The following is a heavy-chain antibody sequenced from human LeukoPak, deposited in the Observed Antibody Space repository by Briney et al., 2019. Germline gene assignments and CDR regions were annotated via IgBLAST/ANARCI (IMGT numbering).Heavy chain of an antibody. CDR3: ARAQILTALLGVPDLKLGAFDI. D-gene: IGHD3-3*01. CDR1: GCTFSSYA. J-gene: IGHJ3*02. Sequence: SVKVSCKASGCTFSSYAISWVRQAPGQGLEWMGGIIPIFGTANYAQKFQGRVTITADESTSTAYMELSSLRSEDTAVYYCARAQILTALLGVPDLKLGAFDIWGQGTMVTVSS. V-gene: IGHV1-69*13. CDR2: IIPIFGTA.